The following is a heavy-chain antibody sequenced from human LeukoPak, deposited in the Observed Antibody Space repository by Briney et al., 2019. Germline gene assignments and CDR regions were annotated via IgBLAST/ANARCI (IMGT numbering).Heavy chain of an antibody. D-gene: IGHD3-10*01. V-gene: IGHV4-59*08. CDR3: ARHGSGAFGFDI. CDR2: ILYSGRV. Sequence: SETLSLTCTVSGGSVSSNYWSWIRQPPGKGLEWIGYILYSGRVNYNPSLKSRLIISVDTSKNQFSLKLSSVTAADTAVYYCARHGSGAFGFDIWGQGTMVTVSS. J-gene: IGHJ3*02. CDR1: GGSVSSNY.